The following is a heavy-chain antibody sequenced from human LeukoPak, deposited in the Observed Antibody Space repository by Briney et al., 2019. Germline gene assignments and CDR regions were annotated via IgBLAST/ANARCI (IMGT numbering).Heavy chain of an antibody. J-gene: IGHJ3*02. D-gene: IGHD2-21*01. CDR1: GFTFSSYA. V-gene: IGHV3-64*01. Sequence: GGSLRLSCAASGFTFSSYAMHWVRQAPGKGLEYVSAITNNGGNTYYATSVKGRFTISRDNSKNTLYLQMDSLRADDTAVYYWARVQNCGDDCSNAVNMGGKGTRATV. CDR3: ARVQNCGDDCSNAVNM. CDR2: ITNNGGNT.